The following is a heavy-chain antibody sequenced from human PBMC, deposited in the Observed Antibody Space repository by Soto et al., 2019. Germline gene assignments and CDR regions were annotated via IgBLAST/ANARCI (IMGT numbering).Heavy chain of an antibody. D-gene: IGHD3-10*01. J-gene: IGHJ6*02. Sequence: SETLSLTCTVSGGSIGSYYWSWIRQPPGKGLEWIGYIYYSGSTNYNPSLKSRVTISVDTSKNQFSLKLSSVTAADTAVYYCAGSDGVYYYYGMDVWGQGTTVTVSS. V-gene: IGHV4-59*01. CDR1: GGSIGSYY. CDR2: IYYSGST. CDR3: AGSDGVYYYYGMDV.